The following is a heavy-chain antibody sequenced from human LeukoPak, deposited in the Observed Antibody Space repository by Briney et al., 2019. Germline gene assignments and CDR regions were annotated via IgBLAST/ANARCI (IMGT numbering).Heavy chain of an antibody. J-gene: IGHJ4*02. Sequence: GSLRLSCAASGSIVSVDYMSWVRPAPGKGLEWVSVIYSDGSTYYADSVKGRFTISRDNSKNTLFLQLNSLRAEDTAVYYCARRYSGSYYGPLHFNYWGQGTLVTVSS. CDR2: IYSDGST. D-gene: IGHD1-26*01. CDR3: ARRYSGSYYGPLHFNY. CDR1: GSIVSVDY. V-gene: IGHV3-66*04.